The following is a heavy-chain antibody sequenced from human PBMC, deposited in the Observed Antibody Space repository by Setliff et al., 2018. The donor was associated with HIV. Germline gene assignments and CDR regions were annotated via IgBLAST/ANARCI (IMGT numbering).Heavy chain of an antibody. Sequence: SETLSLTCIVSGGSLSSHYWSLIRQPPGKGLEWIGHISYSGNTNYNSSLKSRVTISMDTSKNQFSLKLTSVTAADPAVYFCASIDTAQYYFDYWGQGTLVTVSS. J-gene: IGHJ4*02. D-gene: IGHD5-18*01. CDR2: ISYSGNT. CDR1: GGSLSSHY. CDR3: ASIDTAQYYFDY. V-gene: IGHV4-59*11.